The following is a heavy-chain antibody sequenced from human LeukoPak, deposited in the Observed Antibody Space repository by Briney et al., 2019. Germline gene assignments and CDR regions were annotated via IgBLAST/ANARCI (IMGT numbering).Heavy chain of an antibody. CDR1: GFTVSSNY. CDR2: IYSGGST. V-gene: IGHV3-53*04. D-gene: IGHD6-6*01. J-gene: IGHJ4*02. CDR3: AIAARYYFDY. Sequence: GGSLRLSCAASGFTVSSNYMSWVRQAPGKGLEWVSVIYSGGSTYYADSVKGRFTISRHNSKNTLYLQMNSLRAEDAAVYYCAIAARYYFDYWGQGTLVTVSS.